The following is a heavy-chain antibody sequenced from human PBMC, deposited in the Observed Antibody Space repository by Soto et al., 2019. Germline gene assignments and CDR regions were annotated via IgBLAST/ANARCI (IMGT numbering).Heavy chain of an antibody. Sequence: GGSLRLSCAASGFTFGSYGMHWVRQAPGKGLEWVSFISYDGSTKYYVDSVKGRFTISRDNSKNTLYLQMNSLRAEDTAVYYCAREYEPTFGSGSYYFDFWGQGTLVTVSS. CDR2: ISYDGSTK. CDR1: GFTFGSYG. CDR3: AREYEPTFGSGSYYFDF. D-gene: IGHD3-10*01. J-gene: IGHJ4*02. V-gene: IGHV3-30*03.